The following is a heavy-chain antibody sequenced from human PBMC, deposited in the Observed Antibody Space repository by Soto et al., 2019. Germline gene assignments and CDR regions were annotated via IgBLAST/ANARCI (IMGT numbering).Heavy chain of an antibody. D-gene: IGHD6-6*01. V-gene: IGHV3-23*01. J-gene: IGHJ3*02. Sequence: EVQLLESGGGLVQPGGSLRLSCAASGFTFSSYAMSWVRQAPGKGLEWVSAISGSGGSTYYADSVKVRFTISRDNSKNTLYLQMNSLRAEDTDVYYCAKDLTPWELVPDDFDIWGQGTMVTVSS. CDR2: ISGSGGST. CDR1: GFTFSSYA. CDR3: AKDLTPWELVPDDFDI.